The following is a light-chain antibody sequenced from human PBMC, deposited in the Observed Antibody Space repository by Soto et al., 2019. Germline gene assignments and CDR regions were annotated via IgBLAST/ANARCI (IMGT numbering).Light chain of an antibody. CDR1: QSVNSNY. V-gene: IGKV3-20*01. CDR3: QQYGTSPPLT. CDR2: GAS. Sequence: EIVLTQSPGTLSLSPGERATLSCRASQSVNSNYLVWYQQKPGQVPRLLIFGASNRATGIPDRFSGSGSGTDFTLTISRLEPEDFAVYYCQQYGTSPPLTFGGGTKVEIK. J-gene: IGKJ4*01.